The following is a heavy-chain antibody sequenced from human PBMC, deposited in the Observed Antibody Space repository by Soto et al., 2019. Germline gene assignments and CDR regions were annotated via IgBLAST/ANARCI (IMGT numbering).Heavy chain of an antibody. Sequence: QVQLVESGGGVVQPGRSLRLSCAASGFTFSSYGMHWVRQAPGKGLEWVAVISYDGSNKYYADSVKGRFTISRDNSKNTLYLQMNSLRAEDTAVYYCAKAGQAMVRFRGSDYYGMDVWGQGTTVTVSS. CDR1: GFTFSSYG. V-gene: IGHV3-30*18. CDR2: ISYDGSNK. D-gene: IGHD5-18*01. J-gene: IGHJ6*02. CDR3: AKAGQAMVRFRGSDYYGMDV.